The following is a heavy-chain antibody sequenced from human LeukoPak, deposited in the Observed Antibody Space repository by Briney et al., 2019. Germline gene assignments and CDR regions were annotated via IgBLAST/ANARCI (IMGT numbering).Heavy chain of an antibody. CDR3: ARLPGGYSYGEEFDY. D-gene: IGHD5-18*01. J-gene: IGHJ4*02. Sequence: GGSLRLSCAASGFTFSSYSMNWVRQAPGKGLEWVSYISSSSSTIYYADPVKGRFTISRDNAKNSLYLQMNSLRAEDAAVYYCARLPGGYSYGEEFDYWGQGTLVTVSS. CDR2: ISSSSSTI. V-gene: IGHV3-48*01. CDR1: GFTFSSYS.